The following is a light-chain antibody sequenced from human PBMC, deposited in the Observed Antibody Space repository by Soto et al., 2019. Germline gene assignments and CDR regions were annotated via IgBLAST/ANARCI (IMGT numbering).Light chain of an antibody. CDR2: WAS. Sequence: DIVMTQSPDSLAVSLGERATINCKSSQSVLHSSNNKNYLAWYQQKPGQPPKLLISWASTRESGVPDRFSASVSGTDFTLTISSLQAEDVAVYYCQQYYTIPPTFGQGTKVELK. J-gene: IGKJ1*01. CDR1: QSVLHSSNNKNY. V-gene: IGKV4-1*01. CDR3: QQYYTIPPT.